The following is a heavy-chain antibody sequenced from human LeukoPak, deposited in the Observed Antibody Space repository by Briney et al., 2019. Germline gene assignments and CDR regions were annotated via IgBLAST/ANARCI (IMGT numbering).Heavy chain of an antibody. CDR3: ARSRDFDY. CDR1: GFTFSSYA. CDR2: ISGGGGST. Sequence: GESLRLSCAASGFTFSSYAIHWVRQAPGKGPEYVSAISGGGGSTHYVDSVKGRFTISRDKSKNTVYLQMSSLRAEDTAVYYCARSRDFDYWGQGTLVTVSS. V-gene: IGHV3-64*02. J-gene: IGHJ4*02.